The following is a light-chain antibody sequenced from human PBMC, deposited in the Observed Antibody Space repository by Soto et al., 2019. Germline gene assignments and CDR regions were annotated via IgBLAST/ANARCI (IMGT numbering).Light chain of an antibody. J-gene: IGLJ2*01. CDR1: SSDIGAYNF. V-gene: IGLV2-8*01. Sequence: QSVLTQPPSASGSPGQSVSISCTGTSSDIGAYNFVSWYQQHPGKAPRLMIYGVSKRPSGVPDRFSGSKSGNTASLTVSGLQADDEGDYYCSSYAGSKNYVVFGGGTELTVL. CDR3: SSYAGSKNYVV. CDR2: GVS.